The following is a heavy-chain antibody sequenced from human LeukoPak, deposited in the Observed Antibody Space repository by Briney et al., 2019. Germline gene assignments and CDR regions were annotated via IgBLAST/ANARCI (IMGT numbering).Heavy chain of an antibody. CDR2: ISSSSSYI. CDR3: AKGAIRITMIVVVITGDAFDI. D-gene: IGHD3-22*01. V-gene: IGHV3-21*01. Sequence: GGSLRLSCAASGFTFSSYSMNWVRQAPGKGLEWVSSISSSSSYIYYADSVKGRFTISRDNAKNSLYLQMNSLRAEDTAVYYCAKGAIRITMIVVVITGDAFDIWGQGTMVTVSS. J-gene: IGHJ3*02. CDR1: GFTFSSYS.